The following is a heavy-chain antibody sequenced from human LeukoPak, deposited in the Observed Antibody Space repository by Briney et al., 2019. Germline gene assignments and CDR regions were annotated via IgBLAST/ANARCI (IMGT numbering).Heavy chain of an antibody. CDR2: IYPGASDT. Sequence: GESLKISCKGSGYSFTSYWIGWVREIPGKGLEWMGVIYPGASDTRYSPSFQGQVTISADKSIRPAYLQWSSLKASDTAMYYCARQEAYSSSLVSDYWGQGTLVTVSS. D-gene: IGHD6-6*01. V-gene: IGHV5-51*01. CDR1: GYSFTSYW. J-gene: IGHJ4*02. CDR3: ARQEAYSSSLVSDY.